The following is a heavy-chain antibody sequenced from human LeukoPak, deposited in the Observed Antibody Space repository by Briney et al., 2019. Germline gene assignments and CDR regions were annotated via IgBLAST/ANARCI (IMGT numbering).Heavy chain of an antibody. J-gene: IGHJ5*02. CDR3: AKPGYYYDSSGYYRS. CDR2: IRYDGSNK. CDR1: GFTFSNYA. D-gene: IGHD3-22*01. Sequence: PGGSLRLSCAASGFTFSNYAIHWVRQGPGKGLEWVAFIRYDGSNKYYADSVKGRFTISRDNSKNTLYLQMNSLRAEDTAVYYCAKPGYYYDSSGYYRSWGQGTLVTVSS. V-gene: IGHV3-30*02.